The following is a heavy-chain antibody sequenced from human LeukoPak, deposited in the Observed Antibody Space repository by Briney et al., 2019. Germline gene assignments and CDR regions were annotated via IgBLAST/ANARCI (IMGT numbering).Heavy chain of an antibody. Sequence: PSETLSLTCTVSGGSISSSSYYWGWIRQPPGKGLEWIGSIYYSGSTYYNPSLKSRVTISVDTSKNQFSLKLSSVTAADTAVYYCARQTGEWELLRVDYWGQGTLVTVSS. D-gene: IGHD1-26*01. CDR3: ARQTGEWELLRVDY. CDR1: GGSISSSSYY. J-gene: IGHJ4*02. V-gene: IGHV4-39*01. CDR2: IYYSGST.